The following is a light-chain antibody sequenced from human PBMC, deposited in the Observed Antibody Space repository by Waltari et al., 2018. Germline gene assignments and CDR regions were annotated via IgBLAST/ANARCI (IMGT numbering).Light chain of an antibody. J-gene: IGKJ2*01. CDR2: TAS. CDR3: LQHSSYPYT. CDR1: QGISKY. V-gene: IGKV1-17*03. Sequence: DIQMTQSPSAMSASVGDSVTIPFRASQGISKYLAWFQQKPGKIPKRLIYTASNLESGVPSRFSGSGSGTEFTHTITSLQPEDSATYYCLQHSSYPYTFGQGTKLEI.